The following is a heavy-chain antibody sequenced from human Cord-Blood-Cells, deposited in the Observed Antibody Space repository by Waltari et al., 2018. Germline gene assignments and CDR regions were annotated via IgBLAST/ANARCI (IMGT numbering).Heavy chain of an antibody. J-gene: IGHJ4*02. CDR3: ASPRRHYDILTGYYNFDY. CDR1: GGTFSSYA. Sequence: QVQLVQSGAEVKKPGSSVRVSCKASGGTFSSYAISWVRQAPGQGLEWMGGIIPIFCTENYAKKFQGIVTITSDKPPSTLYRGLSSLRSEETAVYFCASPRRHYDILTGYYNFDYWGQVTLVTVSS. D-gene: IGHD3-9*01. V-gene: IGHV1-69*06. CDR2: IIPIFCTE.